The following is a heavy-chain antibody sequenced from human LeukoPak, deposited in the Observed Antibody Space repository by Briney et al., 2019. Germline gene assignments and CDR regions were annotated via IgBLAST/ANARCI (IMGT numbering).Heavy chain of an antibody. J-gene: IGHJ4*02. D-gene: IGHD6-13*01. CDR2: IYYSGST. V-gene: IGHV4-39*07. CDR1: GGSISSSSYY. CDR3: ARDLGQQLNY. Sequence: PSETLSLTCTVSGGSISSSSYYWGWIRRPPGKGLEWIGSIYYSGSTYYNPSLKSRVTISVDTSKNQFSLKLSSVTAADTAVYYCARDLGQQLNYWGQGTLVTVSS.